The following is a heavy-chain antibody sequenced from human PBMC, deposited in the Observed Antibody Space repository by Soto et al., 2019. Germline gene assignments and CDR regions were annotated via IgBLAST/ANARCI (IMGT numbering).Heavy chain of an antibody. D-gene: IGHD3-3*01. J-gene: IGHJ6*02. CDR1: GFTFSSYA. CDR2: ISYDGSNK. V-gene: IGHV3-30-3*01. CDR3: ARETYYDFWSGPYYGMDV. Sequence: QVQLVESGGGVVQPGRSLRLSCAASGFTFSSYAMHWVRQAPGKGLEWVAVISYDGSNKYYADSVKGRFTISRDNSKNTLYLQMNSMRDEDTAVYYCARETYYDFWSGPYYGMDVWGQGTTVTVSS.